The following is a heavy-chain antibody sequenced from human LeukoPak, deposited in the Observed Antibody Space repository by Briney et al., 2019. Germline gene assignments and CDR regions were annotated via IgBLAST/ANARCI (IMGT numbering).Heavy chain of an antibody. Sequence: GASVKVSCKASGYTFSDYYIHWVRQAPGQGLEWMGGIIPIFGTANYAQKFQGRVTITADESTSTAYMELSSLRSEDTAVYYCARDVRIDGGYSYDHWGQGTLVTVSS. D-gene: IGHD5-18*01. J-gene: IGHJ4*02. CDR2: IIPIFGTA. CDR1: GYTFSDYY. CDR3: ARDVRIDGGYSYDH. V-gene: IGHV1-69*13.